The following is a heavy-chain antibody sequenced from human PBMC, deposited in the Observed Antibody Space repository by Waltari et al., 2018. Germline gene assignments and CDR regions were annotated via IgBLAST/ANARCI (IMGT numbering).Heavy chain of an antibody. Sequence: QFQLVQSGAEVKKPGASVKVSCEASGFTFSIYYVHWVRQAPGQGLEWMALFSPSGAGTRYAEKFQGRGTLTRDTSTSTVYMDLSSLRSEDTAVYYCATFVSGSFTFPDYWGQGTLVTVSS. D-gene: IGHD3-16*01. CDR2: FSPSGAGT. J-gene: IGHJ4*02. V-gene: IGHV1-46*03. CDR3: ATFVSGSFTFPDY. CDR1: GFTFSIYY.